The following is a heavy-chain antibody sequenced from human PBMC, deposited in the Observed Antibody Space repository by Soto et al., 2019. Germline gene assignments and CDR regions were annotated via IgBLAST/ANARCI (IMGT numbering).Heavy chain of an antibody. Sequence: GGSLRLSGAASGFTFSSYAMHWVRQAPGKGLEGVAVISYDGSNKCYADFVKGRLTISRDNSKNTLYLQMNSLRAEDTAVYYCASDRGTAMFKKNFQHWGQGTLVTVSS. V-gene: IGHV3-30-3*01. CDR3: ASDRGTAMFKKNFQH. CDR1: GFTFSSYA. J-gene: IGHJ1*01. CDR2: ISYDGSNK. D-gene: IGHD5-18*01.